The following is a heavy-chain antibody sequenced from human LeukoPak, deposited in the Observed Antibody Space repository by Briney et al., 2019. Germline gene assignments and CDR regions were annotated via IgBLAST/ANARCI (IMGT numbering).Heavy chain of an antibody. J-gene: IGHJ4*02. D-gene: IGHD2-2*01. V-gene: IGHV4-31*03. CDR3: ARGFAGSSTSYAYPFGY. Sequence: PSETLSLTCTVSGGSISSGGYYWSWIRQHPGKGLEWIGYIYYSGSTYYNPSLKSRITISVDTSKNQFSLKLSSVTAADTAVYYCARGFAGSSTSYAYPFGYRGQGTLVTVSS. CDR1: GGSISSGGYY. CDR2: IYYSGST.